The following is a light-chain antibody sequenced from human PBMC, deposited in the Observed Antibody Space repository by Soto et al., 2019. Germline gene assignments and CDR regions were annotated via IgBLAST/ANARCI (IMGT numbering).Light chain of an antibody. V-gene: IGKV3-11*01. CDR1: QSVIYY. CDR2: DAS. CDR3: QQRSKWPLT. J-gene: IGKJ4*01. Sequence: EIVLTQSPATLSLSPGERATLSCRASQSVIYYLAWYQQKPGQAPRLLIYDASNRATGIPARFSGSGSGTDFTLTISSREPEDSAVYYCQQRSKWPLTFGVGTKVEIK.